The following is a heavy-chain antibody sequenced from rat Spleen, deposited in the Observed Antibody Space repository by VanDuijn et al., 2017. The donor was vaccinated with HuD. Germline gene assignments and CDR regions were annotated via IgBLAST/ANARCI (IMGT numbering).Heavy chain of an antibody. J-gene: IGHJ3*01. CDR2: ITPSGVST. CDR3: TTDLDYYDGSYYVNWFAY. CDR1: GFTFSNYG. D-gene: IGHD1-12*02. V-gene: IGHV5-19*01. Sequence: EVQLVESGGGLVQPGRSLKLSCAASGFTFSNYGMHWIRQAPTKGLEWVASITPSGVSTYYRDSVKGRFTISRDNAKSTLYLQMDSLRSEDMATYYCTTDLDYYDGSYYVNWFAYWGQGTLVTVSS.